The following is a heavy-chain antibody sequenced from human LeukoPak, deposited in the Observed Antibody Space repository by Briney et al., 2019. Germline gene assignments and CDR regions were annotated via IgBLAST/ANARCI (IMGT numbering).Heavy chain of an antibody. CDR3: ARQVYDSSGYYNAFDI. D-gene: IGHD3-22*01. V-gene: IGHV4-59*08. CDR1: GGSISSYY. Sequence: ASETLSLTCTVSGGSISSYYCSWIRQPPGKGLEWIGYIYYSGSTNSNPSLRSRVTISVDTSKNQFSLKLSSVTAADTAVYYCARQVYDSSGYYNAFDIWGQGTMVTVSS. J-gene: IGHJ3*02. CDR2: IYYSGST.